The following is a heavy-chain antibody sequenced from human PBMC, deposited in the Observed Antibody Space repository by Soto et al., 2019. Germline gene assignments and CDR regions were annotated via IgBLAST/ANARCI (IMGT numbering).Heavy chain of an antibody. CDR2: IYYSGST. D-gene: IGHD5-18*01. Sequence: PSETLSLTCTVSGGSISSGDYYWSWIRQPPGKGLEWIGYIYYSGSTYYNPSLKSRVTISVETSKNQFSLKLSSVTAALPPVYSSPSNCYGYPFYPYWAQGTLVP. J-gene: IGHJ4*02. CDR3: PSNCYGYPFYPY. CDR1: GGSISSGDYY. V-gene: IGHV4-30-4*01.